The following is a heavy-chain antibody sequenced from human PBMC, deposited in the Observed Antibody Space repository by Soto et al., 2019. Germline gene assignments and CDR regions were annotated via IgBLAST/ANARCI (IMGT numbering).Heavy chain of an antibody. CDR2: ISGSGGST. CDR3: AKGLGELPHYFDY. D-gene: IGHD3-16*01. V-gene: IGHV3-23*01. CDR1: GFTFSSYA. J-gene: IGHJ4*02. Sequence: EVQLLESGGGLVQPGGSPRLSCAASGFTFSSYAMSWVRQAPGKGLEWVSAISGSGGSTYYADSVKGRFTISRDNSKNTLYLQMNSLRAEDTAVYYCAKGLGELPHYFDYWGQGTLVTVSS.